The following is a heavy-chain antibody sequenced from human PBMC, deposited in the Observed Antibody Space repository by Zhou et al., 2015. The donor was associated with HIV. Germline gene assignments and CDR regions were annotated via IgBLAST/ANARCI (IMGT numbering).Heavy chain of an antibody. V-gene: IGHV1-8*01. J-gene: IGHJ3*02. D-gene: IGHD2-15*01. CDR3: AGDSGDAFEI. Sequence: QVQLVQSETEVKKPGASVKLSCRGSAHIFSNYDINWVRQTPGQGLEWVAWMTPSGGTSSSAPNFQGRVAMTRDSSTTIAYLELSGLTSDDTAVYYCAGDSGDAFEIWGQGTMVIVSS. CDR2: MTPSGGTS. CDR1: AHIFSNYD.